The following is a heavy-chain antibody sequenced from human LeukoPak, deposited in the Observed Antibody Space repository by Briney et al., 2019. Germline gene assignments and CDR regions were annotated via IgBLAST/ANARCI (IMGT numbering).Heavy chain of an antibody. J-gene: IGHJ4*02. CDR3: ASEPPPDIQIGSSGNRKFFDY. Sequence: GGSLRLSCAASGFTVSSNYMSWVRQAPGKGLEWVSVLYTGGSTYYADSVKGRFTISRDNSKNTLYLQMNSLRVEDTAVYYRASEPPPDIQIGSSGNRKFFDYWGQGTLVTVSS. CDR1: GFTVSSNY. CDR2: LYTGGST. V-gene: IGHV3-66*01. D-gene: IGHD1-14*01.